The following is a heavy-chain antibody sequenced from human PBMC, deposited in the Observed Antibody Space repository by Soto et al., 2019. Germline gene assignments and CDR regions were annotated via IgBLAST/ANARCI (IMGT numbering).Heavy chain of an antibody. CDR3: ARLPVYYYGSGSVDY. V-gene: IGHV4-39*01. J-gene: IGHJ4*02. CDR2: IYYSGST. CDR1: GGSISSSSYY. Sequence: SETLSLTCTVSGGSISSSSYYWGWIRQPPGKGLEWIGSIYYSGSTYYNPSLKSRVTISVDTSKNQFSLKLSSVTAADTAVYYCARLPVYYYGSGSVDYWGQGTLVTVSS. D-gene: IGHD3-10*01.